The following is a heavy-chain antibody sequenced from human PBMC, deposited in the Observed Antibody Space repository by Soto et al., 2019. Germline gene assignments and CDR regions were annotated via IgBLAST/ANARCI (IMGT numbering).Heavy chain of an antibody. CDR1: GGSFSGYY. CDR2: INHSGST. CDR3: ARLGVEPAWRLVAATPYDY. Sequence: SETLSLTCAVYGGSFSGYYWSWIRQPPGKGLEWIGEINHSGSTNYNPSLKSRVTISVDTSKNQFSLKLSSVTAADTAVYYCARLGVEPAWRLVAATPYDYWGQGTLVTVSS. D-gene: IGHD2-15*01. J-gene: IGHJ4*02. V-gene: IGHV4-34*01.